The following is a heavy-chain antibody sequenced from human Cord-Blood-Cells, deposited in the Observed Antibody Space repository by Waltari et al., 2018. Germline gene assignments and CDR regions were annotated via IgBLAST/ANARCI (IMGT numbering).Heavy chain of an antibody. CDR3: ARSEVQAPPGY. J-gene: IGHJ4*02. Sequence: QVQLVQSGAEVKXPGXSVKVSCKATGGTFSSYTISWVRQAPGQGLEWMGRIIPILGIANYAQKFQGRVTITADKSTSTAYMELSSLRSEDTAVYYCARSEVQAPPGYWGQGTLVTVSS. CDR2: IIPILGIA. CDR1: GGTFSSYT. V-gene: IGHV1-69*02. D-gene: IGHD3-10*01.